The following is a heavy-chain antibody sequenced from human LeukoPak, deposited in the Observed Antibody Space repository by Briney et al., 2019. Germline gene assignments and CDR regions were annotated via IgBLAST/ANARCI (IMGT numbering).Heavy chain of an antibody. Sequence: GGSLRLSCAASGFTFDDYGMSWVRQVPGKGLXXXXGXXXNGGSTGYADSVKGRFTISRDNAKNSLYLQMNSLRAEDTALYYCARGVYYYDSSGYYILGFWGQGTLVTVSS. V-gene: IGHV3-20*04. CDR2: XXXNGGST. CDR3: ARGVYYYDSSGYYILGF. D-gene: IGHD3-22*01. J-gene: IGHJ4*02. CDR1: GFTFDDYG.